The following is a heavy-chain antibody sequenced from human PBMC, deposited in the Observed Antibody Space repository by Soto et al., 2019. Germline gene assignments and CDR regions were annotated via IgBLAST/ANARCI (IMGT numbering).Heavy chain of an antibody. CDR2: IYYSGST. Sequence: QVQLQASGPGLVKPSETLSLTCTVSGGAISSYYCSWIRQPPAKGLEWIGYIYYSGSTNYNPSLKRRVTISVDTSKNQFSLKLSSVTAADTAVYYCAGWWDRWYFDLWGRGTLVTVSS. D-gene: IGHD1-26*01. V-gene: IGHV4-59*01. CDR1: GGAISSYY. J-gene: IGHJ2*01. CDR3: AGWWDRWYFDL.